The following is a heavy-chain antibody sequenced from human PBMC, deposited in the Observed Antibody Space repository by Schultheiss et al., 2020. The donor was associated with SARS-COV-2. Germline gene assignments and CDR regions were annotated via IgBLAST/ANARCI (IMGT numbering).Heavy chain of an antibody. CDR3: ARETLESTDF. J-gene: IGHJ4*02. Sequence: SETLSLTCTVSGGSISSYYWTWIRQPAGKGLEWIGRVYTSGSTYYNPSLKSRVTISVDTSKNQFSLKLSSVTAADTAVYYCARETLESTDFWGQGILVTVSS. CDR2: VYTSGST. CDR1: GGSISSYY. D-gene: IGHD2/OR15-2a*01. V-gene: IGHV4-4*07.